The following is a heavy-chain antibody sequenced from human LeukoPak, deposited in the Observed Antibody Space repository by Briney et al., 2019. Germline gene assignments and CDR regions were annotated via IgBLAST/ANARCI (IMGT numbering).Heavy chain of an antibody. D-gene: IGHD5-18*01. J-gene: IGHJ6*03. CDR3: ATYTAMATGYYYYYYMDV. V-gene: IGHV4-34*01. CDR1: GGSFSGYY. Sequence: SETLSLTCAVYGGSFSGYYWSWIRQPPGKGLEWIGEINHSGSTNYNPSLKSRVTISVDKSKNQFSLKLSSVTAADTAVYYCATYTAMATGYYYYYYMDVWGKGTTVTVSS. CDR2: INHSGST.